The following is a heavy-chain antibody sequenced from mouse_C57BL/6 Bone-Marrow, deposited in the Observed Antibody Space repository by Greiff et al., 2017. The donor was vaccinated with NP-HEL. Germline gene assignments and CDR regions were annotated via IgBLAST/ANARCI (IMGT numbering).Heavy chain of an antibody. J-gene: IGHJ2*01. D-gene: IGHD2-3*01. CDR1: GYSITSGYY. CDR2: ISYDGSN. Sequence: EVKLMESGPGLVKPSQSLSLTCSVTGYSITSGYYWNWIRQFPGNKLEWMGYISYDGSNNYNPSLKNRISITRDTSKNQFFLKLNSVTTEDTATYYCARGGWLLFDYWGQGTTLTVSS. CDR3: ARGGWLLFDY. V-gene: IGHV3-6*01.